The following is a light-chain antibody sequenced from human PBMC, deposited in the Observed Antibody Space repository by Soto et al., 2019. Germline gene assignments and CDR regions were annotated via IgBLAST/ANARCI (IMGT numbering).Light chain of an antibody. CDR3: QQYNSYSPT. J-gene: IGKJ1*01. CDR1: QSISTW. CDR2: KAS. V-gene: IGKV1-5*03. Sequence: DIQMTQSPSTLSASVGDRVTITCRASQSISTWLAWYQQEPGKAPKLLIHKASSLQSGVPSRFSGSGSGTDFTLTTSSLHPDDFATYYCQQYNSYSPTVGQGTKVDSK.